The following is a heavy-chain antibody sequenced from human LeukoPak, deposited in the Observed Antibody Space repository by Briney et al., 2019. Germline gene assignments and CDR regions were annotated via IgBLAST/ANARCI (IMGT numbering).Heavy chain of an antibody. J-gene: IGHJ4*02. CDR3: ARHGYDPGSYYVLGY. CDR2: IYYSGAT. CDR1: GGSISDGNYY. V-gene: IGHV4-39*01. D-gene: IGHD3-10*01. Sequence: SETLSLTCTVSGGSISDGNYYWGWIRQPPGKGLEWIGTIYYSGATYYNPSLASRLTLSVDTSRNQFSLTLTSVTAADTAVYYCARHGYDPGSYYVLGYWGQGTLVTVSS.